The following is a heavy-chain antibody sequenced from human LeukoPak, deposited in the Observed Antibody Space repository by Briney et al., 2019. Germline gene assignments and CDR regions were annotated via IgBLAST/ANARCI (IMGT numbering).Heavy chain of an antibody. CDR3: ARHYDSSGYWYYFDY. J-gene: IGHJ4*02. CDR2: IYYSGST. CDR1: GGSIRGYY. V-gene: IGHV4-59*08. D-gene: IGHD3-22*01. Sequence: SETLSLTCTVSGGSIRGYYWSWIRQPPGKGLEWIGYIYYSGSTNYNPSLKSRVTISVDTSKNQSSLKLNSVTAADTAVYYCARHYDSSGYWYYFDYWGQGTLVTVSS.